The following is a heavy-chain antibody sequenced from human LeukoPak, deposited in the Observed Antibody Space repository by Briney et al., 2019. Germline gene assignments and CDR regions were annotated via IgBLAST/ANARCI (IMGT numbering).Heavy chain of an antibody. CDR2: IKQDGSEK. CDR3: AREDYCTNGVCLDY. CDR1: GLTFSSYW. Sequence: GGSLRLSCAASGLTFSSYWMSWVRQAPGKGLEWVANIKQDGSEKYYVDSVKGRFTISRDNAKNSLYLQMNSLRAEDTAVYYCAREDYCTNGVCLDYWGQGTLVTVSS. V-gene: IGHV3-7*01. J-gene: IGHJ4*02. D-gene: IGHD2-8*01.